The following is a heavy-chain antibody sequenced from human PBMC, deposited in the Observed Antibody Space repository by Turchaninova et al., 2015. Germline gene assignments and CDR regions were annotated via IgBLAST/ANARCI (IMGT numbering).Heavy chain of an antibody. CDR3: ARVYYYDSSGLLY. V-gene: IGHV3-21*01. CDR1: GFSFNSYN. Sequence: EVKLVESGGGLVKPGGSLRPSCSASGFSFNSYNMNWVRQVPGRGLGWVSSISGSSDYIDYADSVKGRFTISRDNAKNSLFLQMNNLRAEDTAIYYCARVYYYDSSGLLYWGQGSLVTVSS. J-gene: IGHJ4*02. CDR2: ISGSSDYI. D-gene: IGHD3-22*01.